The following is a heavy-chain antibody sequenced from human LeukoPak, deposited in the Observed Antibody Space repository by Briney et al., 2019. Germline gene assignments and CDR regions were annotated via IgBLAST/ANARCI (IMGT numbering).Heavy chain of an antibody. D-gene: IGHD3-10*01. Sequence: SETLSLTCTVSGGSISSYYWSWIRQPPGKGLEWIGYIYYSGSTNYNPSLKSRVTISVDTSKNQFSLKLSSVTAADTAVCYCARTFGEFNWFDPWGQGTLVTVSS. CDR1: GGSISSYY. J-gene: IGHJ5*02. CDR2: IYYSGST. CDR3: ARTFGEFNWFDP. V-gene: IGHV4-59*08.